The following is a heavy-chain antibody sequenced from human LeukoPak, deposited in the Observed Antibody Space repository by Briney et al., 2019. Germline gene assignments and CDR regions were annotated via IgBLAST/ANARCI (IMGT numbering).Heavy chain of an antibody. D-gene: IGHD5-12*01. CDR1: GYTFTSYD. V-gene: IGHV1-8*01. Sequence: GASVKVSCKASGYTFTSYDINWVRQATGRGLEWMGWMNPNSGNTGYAQKFQGRVTMTRNTSISTAYMELSSLRSEDTAVYYCARVWIGHYYYYGMDVWGQGTTVTVSS. CDR3: ARVWIGHYYYYGMDV. J-gene: IGHJ6*02. CDR2: MNPNSGNT.